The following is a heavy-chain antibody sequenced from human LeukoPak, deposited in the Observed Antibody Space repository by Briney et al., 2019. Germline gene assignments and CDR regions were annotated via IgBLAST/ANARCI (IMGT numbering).Heavy chain of an antibody. CDR1: GYTFTSYG. CDR3: ARDPFQVGATGYYYYMDV. J-gene: IGHJ6*03. V-gene: IGHV1-18*01. CDR2: ISAYNGNT. D-gene: IGHD1-26*01. Sequence: ASVKVSCKASGYTFTSYGISWVRQAPGQGLEWMGWISAYNGNTNYAQKLQGRVTMTTDTSTSTAYMELRSLRSDDTAVYYCARDPFQVGATGYYYYMDVWGKGTTVTVSS.